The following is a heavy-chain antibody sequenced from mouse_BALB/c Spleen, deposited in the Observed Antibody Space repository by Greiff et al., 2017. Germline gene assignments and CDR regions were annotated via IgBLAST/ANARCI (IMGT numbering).Heavy chain of an antibody. Sequence: KLMESVGGLVQPGGSLKLSCAASGVTFSSYTMSWVRQTPEKRLEWVAYISNGGGSTYYPDTVKGRFTISSDNAKSTQYLQMSSLKCEDTAMYYCAKQGTTNYGNPWLAYWGKESLVPVTA. CDR2: ISNGGGST. D-gene: IGHD2-1*01. V-gene: IGHV5-12-2*01. J-gene: IGHJ3*01. CDR3: AKQGTTNYGNPWLAY. CDR1: GVTFSSYT.